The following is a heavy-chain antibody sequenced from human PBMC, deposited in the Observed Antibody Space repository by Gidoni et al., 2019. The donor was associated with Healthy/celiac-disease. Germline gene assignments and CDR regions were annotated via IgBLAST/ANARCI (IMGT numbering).Heavy chain of an antibody. D-gene: IGHD1-26*01. CDR3: ARLGWEPWGGFDY. Sequence: QVQLQESGPGLVKPSETLSLTCTVPGGSISRYYWSWIRQPPGKGLEWIGYIYYSGSTNYNPSLKSRVTISVDTSKNQFSLKLSSVTAADTAVYYCARLGWEPWGGFDYWGQGTLVTVSS. CDR2: IYYSGST. CDR1: GGSISRYY. J-gene: IGHJ4*02. V-gene: IGHV4-59*08.